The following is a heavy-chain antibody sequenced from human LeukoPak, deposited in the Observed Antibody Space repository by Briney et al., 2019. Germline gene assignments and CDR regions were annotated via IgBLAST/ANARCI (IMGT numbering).Heavy chain of an antibody. CDR1: GYTFTGYY. D-gene: IGHD2-15*01. V-gene: IGHV1-2*06. Sequence: ASEKVSCKASGYTFTGYYMHWMRQAPGQGLEWMGRINPNSGDTDYAQNFQGRVTMTRDTSISTAYMELTNLRSDDTAVYYCARGYCSGGTCYLVENWFDPWGQGTLVTVSS. CDR2: INPNSGDT. CDR3: ARGYCSGGTCYLVENWFDP. J-gene: IGHJ5*02.